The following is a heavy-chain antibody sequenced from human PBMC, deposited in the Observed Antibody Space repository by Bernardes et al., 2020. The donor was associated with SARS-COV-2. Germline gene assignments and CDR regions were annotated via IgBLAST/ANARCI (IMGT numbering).Heavy chain of an antibody. D-gene: IGHD5-18*01. CDR1: GGSISSYY. CDR2: IYTSGST. CDR3: AREVETASAGFDY. J-gene: IGHJ4*02. V-gene: IGHV4-4*07. Sequence: SETLSLTCTASGGSISSYYWSWIRQPAGKGLEWMGRIYTSGSTNYNPSLKSRVTMSVDTSKNQFSLKLTSVTAADAAVYYCAREVETASAGFDYWGQGTLVTVSS.